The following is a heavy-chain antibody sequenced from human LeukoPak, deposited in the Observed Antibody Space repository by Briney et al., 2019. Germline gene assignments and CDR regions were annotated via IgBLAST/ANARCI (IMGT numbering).Heavy chain of an antibody. V-gene: IGHV4-34*01. CDR2: INHSGST. CDR1: GASIRSGDYY. CDR3: ARVPLSSGWYSPFFSPYYYYGMDV. J-gene: IGHJ6*02. Sequence: PSETLSLTCTVSGASIRSGDYYWSWIRQPPGKGLEWIGEINHSGSTNYNPSLKSRVTISVDTSKNQFSLKLSSVTAADTAVYYCARVPLSSGWYSPFFSPYYYYGMDVWGQGTTVTVSS. D-gene: IGHD6-19*01.